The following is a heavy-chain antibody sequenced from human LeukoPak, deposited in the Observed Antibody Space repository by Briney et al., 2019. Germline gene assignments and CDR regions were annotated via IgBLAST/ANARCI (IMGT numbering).Heavy chain of an antibody. CDR2: ISYSGGT. CDR3: ARESTNWFDP. Sequence: SETLSLTCAVYGGSFSGYYWSWIRQPPGKGLEWLGYISYSGGTNYNPSLKSRVTISIDTSKNQFSLKLRSVTAADTAVYYCARESTNWFDPWGQGTLVTVSS. V-gene: IGHV4-59*01. CDR1: GGSFSGYY. J-gene: IGHJ5*02.